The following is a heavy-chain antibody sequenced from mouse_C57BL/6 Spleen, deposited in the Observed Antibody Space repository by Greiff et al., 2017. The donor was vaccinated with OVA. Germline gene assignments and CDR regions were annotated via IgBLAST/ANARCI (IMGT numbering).Heavy chain of an antibody. V-gene: IGHV5-17*01. J-gene: IGHJ1*03. CDR1: GFTFSDYG. Sequence: EVKLEESGGGLVKPGGSLKLSCAASGFTFSDYGMHWVRQAPEKGLEWVAYISSGSSTIYYAETVKGRFTISRDNAKNTLFLQMTSLRSEDTAMYYCARPYYGSSPNWYFDVWGTGTTVTVSS. CDR3: ARPYYGSSPNWYFDV. D-gene: IGHD1-1*01. CDR2: ISSGSSTI.